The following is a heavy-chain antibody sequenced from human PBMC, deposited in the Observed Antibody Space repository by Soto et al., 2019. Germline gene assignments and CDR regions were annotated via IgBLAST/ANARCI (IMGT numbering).Heavy chain of an antibody. CDR1: GFTFSSYD. V-gene: IGHV3-13*01. Sequence: VQLVESGGGLVQPGGSLRLSCAASGFTFSSYDMHWVRQATGKGLEWVSAIGTAGDTYYPGSVKGRFTISRENAKNSLYLQMNSLRAGDTAVYYCARAHPDSSGGYYYYYGMDVWGQGTTVTVSS. D-gene: IGHD6-19*01. CDR3: ARAHPDSSGGYYYYYGMDV. CDR2: IGTAGDT. J-gene: IGHJ6*02.